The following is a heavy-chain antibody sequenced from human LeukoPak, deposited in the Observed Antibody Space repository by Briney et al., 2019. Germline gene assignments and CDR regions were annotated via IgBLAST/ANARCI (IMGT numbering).Heavy chain of an antibody. D-gene: IGHD3-10*01. Sequence: GESLKISCKGSGYSFTSYCIGWVRQLPGKSLEGMGSIYPGDSDTRYSPSFQGQVTISADKSISAAYLQWSSLKASDTAMYYCARVTSYYYGSGSPNWFDPWGQGTLVTVSS. V-gene: IGHV5-51*01. CDR1: GYSFTSYC. CDR3: ARVTSYYYGSGSPNWFDP. CDR2: IYPGDSDT. J-gene: IGHJ5*02.